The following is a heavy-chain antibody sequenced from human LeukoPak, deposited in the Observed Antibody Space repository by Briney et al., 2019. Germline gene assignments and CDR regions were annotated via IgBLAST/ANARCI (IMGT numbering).Heavy chain of an antibody. CDR1: GYTFTSYG. Sequence: ASVTVSCKASGYTFTSYGISWVRQAPGQGLEWMGWISAYNGNTNYAQKLQGRVTMTTDTSTSTAYMELRSLRSDDTAVYYCARGIPDIVVVVAADDAFDIWGQGTMVTVSS. CDR3: ARGIPDIVVVVAADDAFDI. D-gene: IGHD2-15*01. V-gene: IGHV1-18*04. J-gene: IGHJ3*02. CDR2: ISAYNGNT.